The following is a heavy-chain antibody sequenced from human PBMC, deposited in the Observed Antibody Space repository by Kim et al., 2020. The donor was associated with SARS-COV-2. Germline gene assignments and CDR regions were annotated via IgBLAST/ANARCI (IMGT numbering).Heavy chain of an antibody. V-gene: IGHV3-33*01. D-gene: IGHD1-26*01. CDR1: GFTFSSYG. Sequence: GGSLRLSCAASGFTFSSYGMHWVRQAPGKGLEWVAVIWYDGSNKYYADSVKGRFTISRDNSKNTLYLQMNSLRAEDTAVYYCAREEGHGVFSGSYLYWGQGTLVTVSS. CDR2: IWYDGSNK. CDR3: AREEGHGVFSGSYLY. J-gene: IGHJ4*02.